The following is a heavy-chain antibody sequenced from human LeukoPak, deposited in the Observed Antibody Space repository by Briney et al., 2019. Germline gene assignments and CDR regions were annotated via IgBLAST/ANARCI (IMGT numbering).Heavy chain of an antibody. V-gene: IGHV3-48*03. Sequence: GGSLRLSCAASGFTFSSYEMNWVRHAPGKGLEWVSYISSSGRSINYADSVRGRFTISRDNGKNSLYLQMNSLRAEDTAVYYCAREHSGYDFPGRDYYYMDVWGKGTTVTVSS. CDR1: GFTFSSYE. D-gene: IGHD5-12*01. CDR3: AREHSGYDFPGRDYYYMDV. J-gene: IGHJ6*03. CDR2: ISSSGRSI.